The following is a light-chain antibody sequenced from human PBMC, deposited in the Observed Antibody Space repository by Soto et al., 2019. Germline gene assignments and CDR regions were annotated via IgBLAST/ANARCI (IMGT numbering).Light chain of an antibody. CDR1: SSDVGGYNY. CDR2: EVS. Sequence: QSALTQPASVSGSPGQSITISCTGTSSDVGGYNYVSWYQQHPGKAPKLMIYEVSNRTAGVSNRFSGSKSGNTASLNISGLQAEDEADYYCSSYTSSRTRVFGGGTKLTVL. J-gene: IGLJ2*01. V-gene: IGLV2-14*01. CDR3: SSYTSSRTRV.